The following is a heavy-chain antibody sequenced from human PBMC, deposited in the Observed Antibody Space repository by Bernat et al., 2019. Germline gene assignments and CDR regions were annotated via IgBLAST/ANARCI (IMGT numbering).Heavy chain of an antibody. D-gene: IGHD3-22*01. J-gene: IGHJ4*02. CDR1: GFTFRSHA. CDR3: ARDPHSSGYWIDY. CDR2: ISSDGSNQ. V-gene: IGHV3-30*07. Sequence: QVQLVESGGGVVQPGRSVRLSCAASGFTFRSHAMHWVRQTPGKGLEWVAVISSDGSNQYYADSVKGRFTISRDNSKNTLYLQMNSLRAEDTAVYYCARDPHSSGYWIDYWGQGTLVTVSS.